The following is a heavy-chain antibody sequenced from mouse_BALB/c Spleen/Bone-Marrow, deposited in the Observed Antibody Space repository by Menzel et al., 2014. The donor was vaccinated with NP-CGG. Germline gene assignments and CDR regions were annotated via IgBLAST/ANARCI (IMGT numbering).Heavy chain of an antibody. V-gene: IGHV1S137*01. CDR1: GYTFTDYA. J-gene: IGHJ2*01. CDR3: ARSNYGSSYVFEY. D-gene: IGHD1-1*01. Sequence: QVQLQQSAPELVRPGVSVKISCKGSGYTFTDYAMHWVKQSHAKRLAWIGVISTYSGNTNYNQKFKGKATMTVDKSSSTAYMELARLTSEDSAIYYCARSNYGSSYVFEYWGQGPTLTVPS. CDR2: ISTYSGNT.